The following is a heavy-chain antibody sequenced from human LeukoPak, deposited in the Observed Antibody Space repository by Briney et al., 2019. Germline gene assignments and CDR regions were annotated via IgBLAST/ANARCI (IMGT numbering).Heavy chain of an antibody. CDR3: ANSLAVAGPFDY. CDR1: GFTFSNYA. V-gene: IGHV3-23*01. Sequence: TGGSLRLSCAASGFTFSNYAMNWVRQAPGKGLEWVSTISGSGGSTYYADSVKGRFTISRENSKNTLYLQMNSLRAEDTAVYYCANSLAVAGPFDYWGQGTLVTVSS. J-gene: IGHJ4*02. CDR2: ISGSGGST. D-gene: IGHD6-19*01.